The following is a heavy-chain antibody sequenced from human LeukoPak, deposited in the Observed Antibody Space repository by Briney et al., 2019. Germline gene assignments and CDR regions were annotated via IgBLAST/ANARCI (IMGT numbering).Heavy chain of an antibody. Sequence: ASVKVSCKVSGYTLTELSMHWVRQAPGKGLEWMGGFDPEDGETIYAQKFQGRVTITADKSTSTAYMELSSLRSEDTAVYYCARDSSSSWYTSTYYYGMDVWGQGTTVTVSS. CDR2: FDPEDGET. CDR3: ARDSSSSWYTSTYYYGMDV. J-gene: IGHJ6*02. CDR1: GYTLTELS. V-gene: IGHV1-24*01. D-gene: IGHD6-13*01.